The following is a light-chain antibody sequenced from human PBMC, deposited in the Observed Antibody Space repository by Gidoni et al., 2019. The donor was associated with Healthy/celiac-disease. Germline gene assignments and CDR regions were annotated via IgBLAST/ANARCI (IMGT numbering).Light chain of an antibody. V-gene: IGKV2-28*01. CDR1: QSILHSNGYNY. CDR2: LGS. CDR3: MQALQTL. Sequence: DIVMTQSPLSLPVTPGEPASISCRSSQSILHSNGYNYLDWYLQKPGQSPQLLIYLGSNRASGVPDRFSGSGSGTDFTLKISRVEAEDVGVYYCMQALQTLFGGGTKVEIK. J-gene: IGKJ4*01.